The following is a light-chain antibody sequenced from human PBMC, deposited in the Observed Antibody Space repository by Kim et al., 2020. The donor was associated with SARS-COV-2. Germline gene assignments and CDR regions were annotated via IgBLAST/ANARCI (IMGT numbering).Light chain of an antibody. V-gene: IGKV1-33*01. CDR2: DAS. CDR3: HQYANLPLT. CDR1: QDISNY. Sequence: DIQMTQSPSSLSASVGDRVTITCQASQDISNYLNWYQQKPGKAPKLLIYDASNLETGVPSRFSGSGSGTDFTFTISSLQPEDIATYYCHQYANLPLTFVGGTKVDIK. J-gene: IGKJ4*01.